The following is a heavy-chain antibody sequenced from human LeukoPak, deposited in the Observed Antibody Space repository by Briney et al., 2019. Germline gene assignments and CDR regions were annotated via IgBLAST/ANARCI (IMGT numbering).Heavy chain of an antibody. CDR3: ARDPGSGSYNWFDP. J-gene: IGHJ5*02. D-gene: IGHD3-10*01. Sequence: GGSLRLSCAASGFTFSSYSMMWVRQAPGKGLEWVSYISSSSTTIHYADSVKGRFTISRDNAKNSVYLQMNSLRAEDTAVYYCARDPGSGSYNWFDPWGQGTLVTVSS. CDR2: ISSSSTTI. CDR1: GFTFSSYS. V-gene: IGHV3-48*01.